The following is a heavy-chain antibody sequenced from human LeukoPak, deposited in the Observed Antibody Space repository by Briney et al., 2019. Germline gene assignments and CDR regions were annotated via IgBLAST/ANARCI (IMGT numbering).Heavy chain of an antibody. Sequence: ASVKVSCKASGYTFIDYGFTWLRQAPGQRLEWMGRINTLDGNTDYAQKFQDRVSMTTDTSTNTAYMELSSLRSEDTAVYYCARGRVVVPAARQDGGDYWGQGTLVTVSS. J-gene: IGHJ4*02. V-gene: IGHV1-18*01. D-gene: IGHD2-2*01. CDR2: INTLDGNT. CDR3: ARGRVVVPAARQDGGDY. CDR1: GYTFIDYG.